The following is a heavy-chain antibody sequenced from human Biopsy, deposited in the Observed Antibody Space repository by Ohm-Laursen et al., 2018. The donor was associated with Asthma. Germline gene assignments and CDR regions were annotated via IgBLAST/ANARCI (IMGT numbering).Heavy chain of an antibody. D-gene: IGHD3-22*01. J-gene: IGHJ4*02. Sequence: SLTLSCAASGFAVSSDNMFWVRQAPGKGLERVSVIYSGGTYNTGASERGRFTISRDYSKNTLYHQMHSLRAEDTAVYYCARGDSSNWSHYYFDYWGQGTLVTVSS. CDR1: GFAVSSDN. CDR3: ARGDSSNWSHYYFDY. V-gene: IGHV3-53*01. CDR2: IYSGGTY.